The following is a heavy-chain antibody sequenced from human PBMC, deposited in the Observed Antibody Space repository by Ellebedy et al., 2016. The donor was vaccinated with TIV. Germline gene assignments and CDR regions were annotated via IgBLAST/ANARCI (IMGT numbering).Heavy chain of an antibody. D-gene: IGHD1-26*01. CDR3: ARGGGGGSFYY. V-gene: IGHV3-21*01. CDR1: GFTFSSYR. J-gene: IGHJ4*02. Sequence: GESLKISXAVSGFTFSSYRMNWVRQAPGKGLEWVSSISSTSSYIFYADSVKGRFTISRDNAKNSLYLQMNSRRAEDTAVYYCARGGGGGSFYYWGQGTLVTVSS. CDR2: ISSTSSYI.